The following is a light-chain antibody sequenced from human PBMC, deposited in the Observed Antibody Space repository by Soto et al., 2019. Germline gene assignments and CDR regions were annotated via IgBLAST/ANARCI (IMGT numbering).Light chain of an antibody. J-gene: IGKJ2*01. CDR1: QSVSSN. Sequence: EIVMTQSPAPLSVSPGERAILSCRASQSVSSNLAWYQQKPCQAPMRLIYGASTMTTGIPARFSGSGSGTEFTLTISSLQSEDFAVYYCQQYNNWPPGYTFGQGTKLEIK. V-gene: IGKV3-15*01. CDR2: GAS. CDR3: QQYNNWPPGYT.